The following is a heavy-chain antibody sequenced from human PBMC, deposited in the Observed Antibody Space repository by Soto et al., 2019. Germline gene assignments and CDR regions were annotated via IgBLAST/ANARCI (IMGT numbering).Heavy chain of an antibody. CDR3: ARLNRVRSSWWNWFDP. CDR1: GGSISSYY. CDR2: IYYSGST. D-gene: IGHD6-13*01. V-gene: IGHV4-59*01. Sequence: SETLSLTCTVSGGSISSYYWSWIRQPPGKGLEWIGYIYYSGSTNYNPSLKSRVTISVDTSKNQFSLKLSSVTAADTAVYYCARLNRVRSSWWNWFDPWGQGTLVTVSS. J-gene: IGHJ5*02.